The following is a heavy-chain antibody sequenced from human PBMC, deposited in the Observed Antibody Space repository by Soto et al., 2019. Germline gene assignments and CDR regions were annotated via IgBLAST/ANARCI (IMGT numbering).Heavy chain of an antibody. CDR2: IIPIFGTA. CDR3: ARPHYGDYSFYYFDY. D-gene: IGHD4-17*01. J-gene: IGHJ4*02. V-gene: IGHV1-69*13. Sequence: ASVKVSCKASGGTFSSYAISWVRQAPGQGLEWMGGIIPIFGTANYAQKFQGRVTITADESTSTAYMELSSLRSEDTAVYYCARPHYGDYSFYYFDYWGQGTLVTVSS. CDR1: GGTFSSYA.